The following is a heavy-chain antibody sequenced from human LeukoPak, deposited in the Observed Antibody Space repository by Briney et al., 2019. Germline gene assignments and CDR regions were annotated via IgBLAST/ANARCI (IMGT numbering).Heavy chain of an antibody. V-gene: IGHV3-30*18. CDR3: AKSGSSTIAARPGY. CDR1: GFPFSSYG. J-gene: IGHJ4*02. CDR2: IFYDGSNK. D-gene: IGHD6-6*01. Sequence: PGGSLRLSCAASGFPFSSYGMHWVRQAPGKGLEWVAVIFYDGSNKYYADSVKGRFTISRDNSKNTLYLQMNSLRAEDTAVYYCAKSGSSTIAARPGYWGQGTLVTVSS.